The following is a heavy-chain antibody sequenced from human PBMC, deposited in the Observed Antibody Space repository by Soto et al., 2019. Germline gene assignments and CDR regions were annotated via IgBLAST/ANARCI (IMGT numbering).Heavy chain of an antibody. J-gene: IGHJ5*02. CDR3: ARDRDNPSGWFDP. CDR1: CGYISSGGYY. Sequence: QVQLQESGPGLVKPSQTLSLTCTVSCGYISSGGYYWSWIRQHPGKGLEWIGYIYYSGSTYYNPSLKRRVTISVDTSKNQFALKLSSVTAADTAVYYCARDRDNPSGWFDPWGEGTLVTVSS. CDR2: IYYSGST. D-gene: IGHD3-10*01. V-gene: IGHV4-31*03.